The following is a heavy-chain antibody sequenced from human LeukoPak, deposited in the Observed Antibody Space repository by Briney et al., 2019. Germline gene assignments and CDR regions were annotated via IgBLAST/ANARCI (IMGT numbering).Heavy chain of an antibody. V-gene: IGHV3-7*03. CDR1: GFTFSSYW. Sequence: GGSLRLSCAASGFTFSSYWMSWVRQAPGKGLEWVANIKQDGSEKYYVDSVKGRFTISRDNVKNSLYLQMNSLRAEDTAVYYCAREPTIFGVVIPPDYWGQGTLVTVSS. J-gene: IGHJ4*02. D-gene: IGHD3-3*01. CDR3: AREPTIFGVVIPPDY. CDR2: IKQDGSEK.